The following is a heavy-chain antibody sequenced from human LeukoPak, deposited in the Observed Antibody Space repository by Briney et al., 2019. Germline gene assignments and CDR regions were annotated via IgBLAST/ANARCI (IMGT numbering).Heavy chain of an antibody. D-gene: IGHD6-13*01. V-gene: IGHV4-4*02. CDR3: ARVTGYRIEDYFDY. Sequence: PSETLSLTCAVSGGSISSSNWWSWVRQPPGKGLEWIGEIYHSGSTNYNPSLKSRVTISVDKSKNQFSLKLRSVTAADTAVYYCARVTGYRIEDYFDYWGQRTLVTVSS. CDR1: GGSISSSNW. J-gene: IGHJ4*02. CDR2: IYHSGST.